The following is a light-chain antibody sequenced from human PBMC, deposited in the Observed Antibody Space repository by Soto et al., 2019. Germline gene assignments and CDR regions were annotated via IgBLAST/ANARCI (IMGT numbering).Light chain of an antibody. CDR3: MQTFQTVG. V-gene: IGKV2-28*01. Sequence: VMTQSPPSLAVTPGEPASISCRSSRSLLTANGYHYLDWYLQKPGQSPQLLIYLGSYRASGVPDRFSGSGSGTDFSLKISRVEAEDVGVYYCMQTFQTVGFGGGTRVEIK. CDR2: LGS. J-gene: IGKJ4*01. CDR1: RSLLTANGYHY.